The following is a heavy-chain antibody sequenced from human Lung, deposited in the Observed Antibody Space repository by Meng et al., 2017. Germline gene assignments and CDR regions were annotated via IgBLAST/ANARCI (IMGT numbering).Heavy chain of an antibody. Sequence: QGQLQAWGGGLLKPSETLSLTCVVSCGSFSDYYLSWIRQPPGKGLEWIGEINHSGSTNYNPSLESRATISVDTSQNNLSLKLISVTAADSAVYYCARGPTTMAHDFDYWGQGTLVTVSS. CDR2: INHSGST. CDR3: ARGPTTMAHDFDY. D-gene: IGHD4-11*01. J-gene: IGHJ4*02. V-gene: IGHV4-34*01. CDR1: CGSFSDYY.